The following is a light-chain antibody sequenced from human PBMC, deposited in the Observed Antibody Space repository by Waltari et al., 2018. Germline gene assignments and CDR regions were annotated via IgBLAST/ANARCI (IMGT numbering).Light chain of an antibody. V-gene: IGKV4-1*01. Sequence: DIVMTQSPDSLAVSLGERATIKRKSSQIVLYSSNNKNYLAWYQQKPGQPPKLLIYWASTRESGVPDRFSGSGSGTDFTLTISSLQAEDVAVYYCQQYYSTLPYTFGQGTKLEIK. J-gene: IGKJ2*01. CDR2: WAS. CDR3: QQYYSTLPYT. CDR1: QIVLYSSNNKNY.